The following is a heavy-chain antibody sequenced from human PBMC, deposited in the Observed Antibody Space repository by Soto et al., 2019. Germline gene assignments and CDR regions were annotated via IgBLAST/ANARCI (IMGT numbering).Heavy chain of an antibody. CDR2: INVGNGDA. CDR1: GYTFTSYA. Sequence: SVKVSCKASGYTFTSYAMHWVRQAPGQGLEWMGWINVGNGDAKHSQKFHGRVTITRDTSASTVYMELSSLRSEDTAVYYCAREGHTVVTGFDYWGQGTLVTASS. D-gene: IGHD2-15*01. V-gene: IGHV1-3*01. CDR3: AREGHTVVTGFDY. J-gene: IGHJ4*02.